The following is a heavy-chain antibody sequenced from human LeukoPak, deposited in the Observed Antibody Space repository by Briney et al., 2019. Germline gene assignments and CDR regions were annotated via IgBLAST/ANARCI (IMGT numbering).Heavy chain of an antibody. Sequence: ASVKVSCKVSGYTLTELSMHWVRQAPGQGLEWMGWINPNSGGTNYAQKFQGRVTMTRDTSISTAYMELSRLRSDDTAVYYCARVSRGWENWFDPWGQGTLVTVSS. CDR2: INPNSGGT. CDR1: GYTLTELS. J-gene: IGHJ5*02. V-gene: IGHV1-2*02. CDR3: ARVSRGWENWFDP. D-gene: IGHD1-26*01.